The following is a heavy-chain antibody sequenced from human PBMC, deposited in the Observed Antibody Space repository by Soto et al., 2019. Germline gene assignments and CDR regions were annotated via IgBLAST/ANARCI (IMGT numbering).Heavy chain of an antibody. CDR1: GGSISSGGYY. D-gene: IGHD2-21*02. J-gene: IGHJ5*02. Sequence: PSETLSLTCTVSGGSISSGGYYWSWIRQHPGKGLEWIGYIYYSGSTYYNPSLKSRVTISVDTSKNQFSLKLSSVTAADTAVYYCARVIVTHNWFDPWGQGTLVTVSS. V-gene: IGHV4-31*03. CDR2: IYYSGST. CDR3: ARVIVTHNWFDP.